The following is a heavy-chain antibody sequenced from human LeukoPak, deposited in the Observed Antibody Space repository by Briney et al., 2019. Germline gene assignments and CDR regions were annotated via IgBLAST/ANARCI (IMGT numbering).Heavy chain of an antibody. V-gene: IGHV3-15*01. CDR2: IKSKTDGGTT. CDR3: TTYHIAAAGENY. J-gene: IGHJ4*02. Sequence: GGSLRLSCAASGFTFSNAWMSWVRQAPGKGLEWVGRIKSKTDGGTTDYAAPVKGRFTISRDDSKNTLYLQMNSLKTEDTAVYYCTTYHIAAAGENYWGQGTLVTVSS. D-gene: IGHD6-13*01. CDR1: GFTFSNAW.